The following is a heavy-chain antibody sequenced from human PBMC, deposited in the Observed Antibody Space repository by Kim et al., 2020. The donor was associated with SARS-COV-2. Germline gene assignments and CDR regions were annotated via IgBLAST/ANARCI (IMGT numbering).Heavy chain of an antibody. D-gene: IGHD3-22*01. CDR1: GYTFTSYA. Sequence: ASVKVSCKASGYTFTSYAMNWVRQAPGQGLEWMVWINTNTGNPTYAQGFTGRFVFSLDTSVSTAYLQISSLKAEDTAVYYCARDGGYYASSGYPALDVWGKGTTVTVSS. CDR2: INTNTGNP. V-gene: IGHV7-4-1*02. J-gene: IGHJ6*04. CDR3: ARDGGYYASSGYPALDV.